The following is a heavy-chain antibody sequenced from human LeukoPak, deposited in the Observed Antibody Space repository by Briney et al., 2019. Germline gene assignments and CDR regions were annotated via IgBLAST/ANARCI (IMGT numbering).Heavy chain of an antibody. Sequence: ASVKVSCKASGYTFTSYGISWVRQAPGQGLEWMGWISAYNGNTNYAQKLQGRVTMTTDTSTSTAYMELSSLRSEDTAVYYCATERREWVPPAFDIWGQGTMVTVSS. CDR3: ATERREWVPPAFDI. CDR2: ISAYNGNT. V-gene: IGHV1-18*01. J-gene: IGHJ3*02. D-gene: IGHD1-26*01. CDR1: GYTFTSYG.